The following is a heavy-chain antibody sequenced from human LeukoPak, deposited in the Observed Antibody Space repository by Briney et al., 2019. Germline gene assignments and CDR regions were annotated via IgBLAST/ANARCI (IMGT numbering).Heavy chain of an antibody. J-gene: IGHJ4*02. CDR1: GFIFSDYA. CDR3: AKDRVTTH. CDR2: ISGPGGNT. V-gene: IGHV3-23*01. Sequence: GGSLRLSCAASGFIFSDYAMNWVRQAPGKGLQWVSSISGPGGNTYYADSVKGRFTISRDNSKNTLYLQMNSLRAEDTAVYYCAKDRVTTHWGQGTLVTVSS. D-gene: IGHD4-17*01.